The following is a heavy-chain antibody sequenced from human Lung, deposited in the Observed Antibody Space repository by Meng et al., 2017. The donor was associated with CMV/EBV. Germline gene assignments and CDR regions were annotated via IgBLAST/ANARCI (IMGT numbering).Heavy chain of an antibody. CDR2: IYHSGST. V-gene: IGHV4-4*02. Sequence: QVQLEEAGPGLVKPSGTLSLTCAVSGGSISSSNWWSWVRQPPGKGLEWIGEIYHSGSTNYNPSLKSRVTISVDKSKNQFSLKLSSVTAADTAVYYCASFPPPGKQWLVTDYWGQGTLVTGSS. CDR3: ASFPPPGKQWLVTDY. D-gene: IGHD6-19*01. J-gene: IGHJ4*02. CDR1: GGSISSSNW.